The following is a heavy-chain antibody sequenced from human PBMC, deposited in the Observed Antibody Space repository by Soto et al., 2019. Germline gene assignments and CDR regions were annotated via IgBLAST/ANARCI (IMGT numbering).Heavy chain of an antibody. Sequence: GGSLRLSCAASGFTFSSYAMSWVRQAPGKGLEWVSAISGSGGSTYYADSVKGRFTISRDNSKNTLYLQMNSLRAEDTAVYYCAKVVGPDVVVTASDYWGQGTLVTVSS. CDR3: AKVVGPDVVVTASDY. J-gene: IGHJ4*02. V-gene: IGHV3-23*01. CDR1: GFTFSSYA. CDR2: ISGSGGST. D-gene: IGHD2-21*02.